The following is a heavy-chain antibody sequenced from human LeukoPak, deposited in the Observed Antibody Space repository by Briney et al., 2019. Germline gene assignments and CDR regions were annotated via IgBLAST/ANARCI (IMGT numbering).Heavy chain of an antibody. CDR1: GYSFTSYW. D-gene: IGHD3-22*01. CDR2: IYPGDSDT. J-gene: IGHJ4*02. CDR3: ARRADYYDSSGSIR. V-gene: IGHV5-51*01. Sequence: GESLKISCKGSGYSFTSYWIGWVRQMPGKGLEWMGLIYPGDSDTRYSPSFKGQVTISADKSISTAYLQWSSVKAADTAMYYCARRADYYDSSGSIRWGQGTLVTVSS.